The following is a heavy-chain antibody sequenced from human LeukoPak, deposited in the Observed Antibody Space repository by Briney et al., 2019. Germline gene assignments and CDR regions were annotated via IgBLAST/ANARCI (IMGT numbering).Heavy chain of an antibody. CDR3: ARDLVVVADDYYYYYYMDV. CDR1: GYTFTSYG. Sequence: ASVKVSCKASGYTFTSYGISWVRQAPGQGLEWMGWISAYNGNTNYAQKLQGRVTMTTDTSTNTAYMELRSLRSDDTAVYYCARDLVVVADDYYYYYYMDVWGKGTTVTVSS. J-gene: IGHJ6*03. V-gene: IGHV1-18*01. CDR2: ISAYNGNT. D-gene: IGHD2-15*01.